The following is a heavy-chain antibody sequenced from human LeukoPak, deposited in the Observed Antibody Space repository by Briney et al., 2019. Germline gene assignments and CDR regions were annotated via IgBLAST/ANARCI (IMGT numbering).Heavy chain of an antibody. V-gene: IGHV1-46*01. D-gene: IGHD2-21*01. CDR3: ARHSHMDV. CDR1: GYTFTSYS. J-gene: IGHJ6*04. Sequence: ASVKDSCMASGYTFTSYSMHWVRQAPGQGLEWMGIIDHRGGSTGYAQRFQGRVTMTTDTSTSTVYMELSSLGSEDTGVYYCARHSHMDVWGKGTTVTVPS. CDR2: IDHRGGST.